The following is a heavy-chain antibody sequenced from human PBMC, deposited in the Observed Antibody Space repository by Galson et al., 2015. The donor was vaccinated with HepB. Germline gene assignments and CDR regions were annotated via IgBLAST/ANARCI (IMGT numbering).Heavy chain of an antibody. J-gene: IGHJ4*02. Sequence: VSCKASGYTFTSTGISWVRQAPGQGLEWMGWNSTESGNTNYVQKLQGRVTMIRDTSTSTAYMELRSLRSDDTAVYYCARDVDHRFDHWGQGTLVTVSS. CDR2: NSTESGNT. CDR1: GYTFTSTG. CDR3: ARDVDHRFDH. V-gene: IGHV1-18*01.